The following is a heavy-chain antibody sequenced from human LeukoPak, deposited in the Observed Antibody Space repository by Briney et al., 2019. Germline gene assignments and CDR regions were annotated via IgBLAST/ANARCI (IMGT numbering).Heavy chain of an antibody. CDR2: MNPNSGNT. V-gene: IGHV1-8*01. Sequence: ASVRVSCKASGYTFTSYDINWVRQATGQGLEWMGWMNPNSGNTGYAQKFQGRVTMTRNTSISTDYMELSSLRSEDTAVYYCARSQRAYSGSYPLCYWGQGTLVTVSS. J-gene: IGHJ4*02. CDR3: ARSQRAYSGSYPLCY. CDR1: GYTFTSYD. D-gene: IGHD1-26*01.